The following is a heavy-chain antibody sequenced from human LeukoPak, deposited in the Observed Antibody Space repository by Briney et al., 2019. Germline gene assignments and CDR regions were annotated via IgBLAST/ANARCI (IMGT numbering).Heavy chain of an antibody. V-gene: IGHV3-21*01. D-gene: IGHD2-15*01. Sequence: GGSLRLSCAASGFTFSSYSMNWVRQAPGKGLGWVSSISSSSSYIYYADSVKGRFTISRDNAKNSLYLQMNSLRAEDTAVYYCARDTCSGGSCYYYYGMDVWGQGTTVTVSS. CDR1: GFTFSSYS. CDR3: ARDTCSGGSCYYYYGMDV. CDR2: ISSSSSYI. J-gene: IGHJ6*02.